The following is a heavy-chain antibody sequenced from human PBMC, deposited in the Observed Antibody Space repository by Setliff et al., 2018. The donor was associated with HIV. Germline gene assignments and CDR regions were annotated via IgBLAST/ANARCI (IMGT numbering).Heavy chain of an antibody. CDR3: ARDNSRWRDYYYSGMDV. CDR2: IKQEGREK. D-gene: IGHD6-13*01. Sequence: PGGSLRLSCVASGFTFSNYWMSWVRQAPGKGLEWVANIKQEGREKYYVDSVKGRFTISRDNAKNTLYLQLNSLRPEDTAVYYCARDNSRWRDYYYSGMDVWGQGTTVTVSS. J-gene: IGHJ6*02. V-gene: IGHV3-7*01. CDR1: GFTFSNYW.